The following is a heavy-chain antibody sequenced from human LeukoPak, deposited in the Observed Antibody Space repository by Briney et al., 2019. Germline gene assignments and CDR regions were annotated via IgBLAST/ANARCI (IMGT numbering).Heavy chain of an antibody. CDR2: INPNNGAT. CDR3: AREGSGYPY. D-gene: IGHD5-12*01. CDR1: GFTFTAYY. J-gene: IGHJ4*02. V-gene: IGHV1-2*02. Sequence: ASVKVSCKASGFTFTAYYLHWVRQAPGQGLEWMGWINPNNGATHYAQKFQGRVTMTRDTSISTAFMEVSRLTSDDTAVFYCAREGSGYPYWGQGTLVTVSS.